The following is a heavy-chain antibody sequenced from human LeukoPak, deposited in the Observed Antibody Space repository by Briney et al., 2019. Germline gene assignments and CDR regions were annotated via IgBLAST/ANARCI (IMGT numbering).Heavy chain of an antibody. V-gene: IGHV4-34*01. Sequence: SETLSLTCAVYGGSFSGYYWSRIRQPPGQGLEWIGEINHSGRTNYNPSLKSRVATSVDTSKNQFSLRVTSLTAADTAVYYCARRRDYNDVLDSWDQGTRVTVSS. CDR2: INHSGRT. CDR1: GGSFSGYY. D-gene: IGHD4-11*01. CDR3: ARRRDYNDVLDS. J-gene: IGHJ4*02.